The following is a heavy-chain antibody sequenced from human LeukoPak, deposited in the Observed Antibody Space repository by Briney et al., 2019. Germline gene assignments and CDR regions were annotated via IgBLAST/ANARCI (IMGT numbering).Heavy chain of an antibody. V-gene: IGHV4-30-4*08. Sequence: PSETLSLTCTVSGGSIRSSYYYWGWIRQPPGKGLEWIGYIYYSGSTYYNPSLKSRVTISVDTSKNQFSLKLSSVTAADTAVYYCARVAYGSGSSAAFDYWGQGTLVTVSS. D-gene: IGHD3-10*01. CDR1: GGSIRSSYYY. CDR3: ARVAYGSGSSAAFDY. J-gene: IGHJ4*02. CDR2: IYYSGST.